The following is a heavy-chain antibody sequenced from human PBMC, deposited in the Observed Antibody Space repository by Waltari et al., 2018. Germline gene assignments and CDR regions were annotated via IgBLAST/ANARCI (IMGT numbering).Heavy chain of an antibody. J-gene: IGHJ4*02. D-gene: IGHD3-16*01. CDR1: GFTVSSNY. CDR3: ARDSGGRPFDY. CDR2: IHSDGNT. Sequence: EVQLVESGGGLIQPGGSLRLSCAASGFTVSSNYMSLVRQAPGKGLEWVSIIHSDGNTYYKDSVKGRFTISRDNSKNTLYLQMNSLRAEDTAVYYCARDSGGRPFDYWGQGILVTVSA. V-gene: IGHV3-53*01.